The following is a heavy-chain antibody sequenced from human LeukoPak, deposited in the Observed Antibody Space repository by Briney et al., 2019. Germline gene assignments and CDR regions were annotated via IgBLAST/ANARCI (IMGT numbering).Heavy chain of an antibody. CDR1: GFTFSSYA. D-gene: IGHD3-22*01. J-gene: IGHJ5*02. V-gene: IGHV3-23*01. CDR3: ARDREWGYDSSGRSNWFDP. CDR2: ISGSGGST. Sequence: SGGSLRLSCAASGFTFSSYAMSWVRQAPGKGLEWVSAISGSGGSTYYADSVKGRFTISRDNSKNTLYLQMNSLRAEDTAVYYCARDREWGYDSSGRSNWFDPWGQGTLVTVSS.